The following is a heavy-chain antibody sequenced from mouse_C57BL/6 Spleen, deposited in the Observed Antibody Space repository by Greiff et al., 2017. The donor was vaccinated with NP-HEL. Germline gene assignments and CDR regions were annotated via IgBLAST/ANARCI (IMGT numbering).Heavy chain of an antibody. D-gene: IGHD1-1*01. V-gene: IGHV1-82*01. Sequence: VKLVESGPELVKPGASVKISCKASGYAFSSSWMNWVKQRPGKGLEWIGRIYPGDGDTNYNGKFKGKATLTADKSSSTAYMQLSSLTSEDSAVYFCAPRYGGNAMDYWGQGTSVTVSS. J-gene: IGHJ4*01. CDR1: GYAFSSSW. CDR3: APRYGGNAMDY. CDR2: IYPGDGDT.